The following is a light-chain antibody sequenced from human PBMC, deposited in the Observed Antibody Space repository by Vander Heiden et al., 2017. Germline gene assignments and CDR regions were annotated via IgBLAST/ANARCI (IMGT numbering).Light chain of an antibody. J-gene: IGKJ4*01. V-gene: IGKV1-33*01. Sequence: DIQMTQSPSPLSASVGDRVTITCQASQEISNYLNWYQQKPGKAPKLLIYDASNLETGVPSRFSGSGSGTDFTFTISSLQPEDIATYYCQQYDNRPSLTFGGGTKVEIK. CDR2: DAS. CDR1: QEISNY. CDR3: QQYDNRPSLT.